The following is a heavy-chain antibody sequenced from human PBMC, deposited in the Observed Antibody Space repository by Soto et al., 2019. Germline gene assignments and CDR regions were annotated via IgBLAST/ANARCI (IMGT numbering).Heavy chain of an antibody. CDR3: ARRPTATAS. CDR2: ISASGGDT. D-gene: IGHD1-1*01. J-gene: IGHJ5*02. Sequence: EAQMLESGGGSVQPGGSLRLSCAASGFTFSTYAVAWVRQSPGKGLEWVSSISASGGDTWYADSVKGRFTISRDNSKNTLYLQMNSLRVEDTAVYYCARRPTATASWGQETLVTVSS. CDR1: GFTFSTYA. V-gene: IGHV3-23*01.